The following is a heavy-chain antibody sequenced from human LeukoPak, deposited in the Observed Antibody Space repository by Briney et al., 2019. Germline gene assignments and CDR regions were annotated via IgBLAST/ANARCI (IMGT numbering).Heavy chain of an antibody. CDR2: IHTSGST. V-gene: IGHV4-4*07. Sequence: SETLSLTCTVSGGSISSYYWSWIRQPAGKGLEWIGRIHTSGSTNYNPSLKSRVTMSVDTSKNQFSLKLSSVTAADTAVYYCARARATAAVGYGMDVWGQGTTVTVSS. J-gene: IGHJ6*02. CDR3: ARARATAAVGYGMDV. D-gene: IGHD6-13*01. CDR1: GGSISSYY.